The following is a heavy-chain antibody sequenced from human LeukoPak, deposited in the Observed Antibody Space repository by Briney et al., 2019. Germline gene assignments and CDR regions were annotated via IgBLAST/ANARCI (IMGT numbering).Heavy chain of an antibody. CDR1: GFPFSKYA. V-gene: IGHV3-23*01. CDR2: IGGGGGDI. J-gene: IGHJ5*02. Sequence: GGSLRLSCAASGFPFSKYAMVWVRQAPGMGLEWLSAIGGGGGDIQYADSVRGRFTISRDNSKNTLYLQMNSLRAEDTAVYYCAMYVVVLPVSTRAFATWGQGTLVTVSS. CDR3: AMYVVVLPVSTRAFAT. D-gene: IGHD2-15*01.